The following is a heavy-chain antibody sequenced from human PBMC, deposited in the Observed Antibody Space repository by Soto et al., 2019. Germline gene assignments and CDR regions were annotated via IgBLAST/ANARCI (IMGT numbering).Heavy chain of an antibody. CDR3: ARVDWNPGVD. D-gene: IGHD1-1*01. CDR2: IRNDGSTT. V-gene: IGHV3-74*01. J-gene: IGHJ4*02. CDR1: GLTLTSYY. Sequence: GGSLRLSCVASGLTLTSYYMHWVRQVPGKEPIWVSRIRNDGSTTDYADSVKGRFTISRDAAKNTVYLQMNSLRVDDTAVYYCARVDWNPGVDWGQGTLVTVSS.